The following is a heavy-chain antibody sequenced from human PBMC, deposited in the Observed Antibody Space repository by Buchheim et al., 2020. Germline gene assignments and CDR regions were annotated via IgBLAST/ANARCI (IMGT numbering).Heavy chain of an antibody. J-gene: IGHJ5*02. CDR2: INHSGST. Sequence: QVQLQQWGAGLLKPSETLSLTCAVYGGSFSGYYWSWIRQPPGKGLERIGEINHSGSTNYNPSLKSRVTISVDTSKNQFSLKLGSVTAADTAVYYCARGRASFWGQLVRGWFDPWGQGTL. CDR3: ARGRASFWGQLVRGWFDP. D-gene: IGHD6-6*01. V-gene: IGHV4-34*01. CDR1: GGSFSGYY.